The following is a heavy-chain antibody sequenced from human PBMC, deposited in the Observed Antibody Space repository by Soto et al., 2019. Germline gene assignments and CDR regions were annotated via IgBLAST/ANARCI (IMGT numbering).Heavy chain of an antibody. Sequence: SETLSLTCAVSGGSISSSNWWSWVRQPPGKGLEWIGEIYHSGGTNYNPSLKSRVTISGDKSKNQFSLKLSSVTAADTAVYYCARGTHYDFCSGYYTGDAFDIWGQGTMVTVSS. CDR3: ARGTHYDFCSGYYTGDAFDI. CDR1: GGSISSSNW. V-gene: IGHV4-4*02. CDR2: IYHSGGT. D-gene: IGHD3-3*01. J-gene: IGHJ3*02.